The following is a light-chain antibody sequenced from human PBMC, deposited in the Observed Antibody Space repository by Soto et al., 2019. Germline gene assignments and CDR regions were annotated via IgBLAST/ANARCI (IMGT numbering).Light chain of an antibody. CDR1: SSNIGNNF. J-gene: IGLJ7*01. CDR3: ATWDDSLSGFVV. V-gene: IGLV1-47*01. CDR2: SDN. Sequence: QTVVTQPPSVSGTPGQRVTISCSGSSSNIGNNFVYWYQHLPGAAPTLVVYSDNHRPSGVPVRFSGSKSGTSASLTISGLRSEDEATYYCATWDDSLSGFVVFGGGTKLTVL.